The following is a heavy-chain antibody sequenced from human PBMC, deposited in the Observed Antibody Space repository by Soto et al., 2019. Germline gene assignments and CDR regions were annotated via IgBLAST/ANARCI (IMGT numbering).Heavy chain of an antibody. CDR1: GGSIRSGDYY. V-gene: IGHV4-30-4*01. CDR2: VHYSGNT. D-gene: IGHD6-6*01. Sequence: QLQLHESGPGLVKPSQTLSLTCTVSGGSIRSGDYYWSWIRQTPERGLEWCGYVHYSGNTFYNPSLKSRATISLDTSRNQFSLNLSSVTAADSAVYYCAREIMAAHHFDYWDQGALVTVSS. J-gene: IGHJ4*02. CDR3: AREIMAAHHFDY.